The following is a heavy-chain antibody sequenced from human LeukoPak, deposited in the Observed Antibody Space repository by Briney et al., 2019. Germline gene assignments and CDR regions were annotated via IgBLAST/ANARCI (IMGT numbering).Heavy chain of an antibody. CDR2: INPNSGGT. Sequence: ASVKVSCKASGYTFTVYYMHWVRQAPGQGLEWMGWINPNSGGTNYAQKFQGRVTMTRDTSISTAYMELSRLRSDDTAVYYCAREYYYDSSGYLYWGQGTLVTVSS. D-gene: IGHD3-22*01. CDR3: AREYYYDSSGYLY. J-gene: IGHJ4*02. V-gene: IGHV1-2*02. CDR1: GYTFTVYY.